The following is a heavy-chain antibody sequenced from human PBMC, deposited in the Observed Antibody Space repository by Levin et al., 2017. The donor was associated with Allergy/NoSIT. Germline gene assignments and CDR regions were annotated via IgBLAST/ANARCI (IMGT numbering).Heavy chain of an antibody. CDR2: IYHSGST. V-gene: IGHV4-30-2*01. Sequence: SQTLSLTCAVSGGSIRSGGYSWRWIRQPPGKGLEWIGYIYHSGSTYYNPSLKSRVTISVDRSKNQFSLKLSSVTAADTAVYYCARGVTGTTFDYWGQGTLVTVSS. CDR3: ARGVTGTTFDY. J-gene: IGHJ4*02. D-gene: IGHD1-7*01. CDR1: GGSIRSGGYS.